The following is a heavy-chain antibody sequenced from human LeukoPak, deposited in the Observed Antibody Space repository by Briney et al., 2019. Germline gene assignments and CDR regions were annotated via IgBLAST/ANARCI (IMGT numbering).Heavy chain of an antibody. Sequence: PGGSLRLSCAASGFTFSSYAMSWVRQAPGKGLEWVSAISGSGGSTYYADSVKGRFTISRDNSKNTLYLQMNSLRAEDTAVYYCARRRDTYYYGSGSYYPIYYFGYWGQGTLVTVSS. CDR1: GFTFSSYA. D-gene: IGHD3-10*01. J-gene: IGHJ4*02. CDR2: ISGSGGST. CDR3: ARRRDTYYYGSGSYYPIYYFGY. V-gene: IGHV3-23*01.